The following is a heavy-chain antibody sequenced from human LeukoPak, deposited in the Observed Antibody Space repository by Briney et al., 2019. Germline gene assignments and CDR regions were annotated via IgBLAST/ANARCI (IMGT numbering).Heavy chain of an antibody. CDR3: ARHWAPGIAVAGTPYYFDY. V-gene: IGHV4-38-2*02. CDR2: IYHSGST. Sequence: SETLSLTCTVSGYSISSGYYWGWIRQPPGKGLEWIGSIYHSGSTYYNPSLKSRVTISVDTSKNQFSLKLSSVTAADTAVYYCARHWAPGIAVAGTPYYFDYWGQGTLVTVSS. D-gene: IGHD6-19*01. J-gene: IGHJ4*02. CDR1: GYSISSGYY.